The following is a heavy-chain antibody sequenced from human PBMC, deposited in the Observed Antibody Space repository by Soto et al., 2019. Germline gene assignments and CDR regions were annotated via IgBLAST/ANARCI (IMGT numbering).Heavy chain of an antibody. D-gene: IGHD5-12*01. CDR2: ISAYNGNT. Sequence: ASVKFSCKASGYTFTSYGISWVRQAPGQGLEWMGWISAYNGNTNYAQKLQGRVTMTTDTSTSTAYMELRSLRSGDTAVYYCARARRDGYNYGYWGQGTLVTVSS. J-gene: IGHJ4*02. CDR3: ARARRDGYNYGY. CDR1: GYTFTSYG. V-gene: IGHV1-18*04.